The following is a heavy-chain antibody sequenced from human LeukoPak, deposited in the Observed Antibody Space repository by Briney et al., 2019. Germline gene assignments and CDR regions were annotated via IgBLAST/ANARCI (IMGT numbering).Heavy chain of an antibody. J-gene: IGHJ4*02. CDR1: GGSVSSGSYY. V-gene: IGHV4-61*01. Sequence: PSETLSLTCTVSGGSVSSGSYYWSWIRQPPGTGLEWIGYIYYSGSINYNPSLKSRVTISVDTSKNQFSLKVSSVTAADTAVYYCARGTGDWGNWGQGTLVTVSS. CDR2: IYYSGSI. CDR3: ARGTGDWGN. D-gene: IGHD2-21*02.